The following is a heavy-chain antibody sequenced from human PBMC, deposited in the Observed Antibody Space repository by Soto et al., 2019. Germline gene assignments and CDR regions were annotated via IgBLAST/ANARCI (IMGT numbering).Heavy chain of an antibody. CDR1: GGSFSGYY. CDR3: ASAMRIMITFGGVRFDP. Sequence: QVQLQQWGAGLLKPSETLSLTCAVYGGSFSGYYWSWIRQPPGKGLEWIGEINHSGSTNYNPSLKSRVTISVDSYKNQCSLKLSSVTAADTAVYYCASAMRIMITFGGVRFDPWRQATLVTLSS. J-gene: IGHJ5*02. D-gene: IGHD3-16*01. CDR2: INHSGST. V-gene: IGHV4-34*01.